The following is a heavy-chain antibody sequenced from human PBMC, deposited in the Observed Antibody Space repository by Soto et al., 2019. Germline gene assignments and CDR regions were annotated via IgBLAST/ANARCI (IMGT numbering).Heavy chain of an antibody. D-gene: IGHD6-6*01. CDR1: GYTFTNYG. CDR2: ISADSGDT. J-gene: IGHJ4*02. V-gene: IGHV1-18*04. CDR3: ARGGRYSSSSDLTY. Sequence: QVQLVQSGPEVKKPGASVKVSCTPSGYTFTNYGVNWVRQAPGQGLEWMGWISADSGDTKYAQKFQGRVTMTTDTSTRTAYMELRSLRFDDSAVYYCARGGRYSSSSDLTYWGQGTLDTVSS.